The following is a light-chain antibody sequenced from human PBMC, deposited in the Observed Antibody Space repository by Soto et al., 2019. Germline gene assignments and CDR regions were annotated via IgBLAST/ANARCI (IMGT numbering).Light chain of an antibody. V-gene: IGKV3-20*01. CDR3: QQFHNWPLS. Sequence: EIVFTQSPGTLSLSPGERATLSCRASQSIRSNYLAWYQQKPGQAPRFLIYGAFSRATGIPDRFSGGGSGTEFTLTISSLQSEDFALYYCQQFHNWPLSFGGGTKVDIK. J-gene: IGKJ4*01. CDR2: GAF. CDR1: QSIRSNY.